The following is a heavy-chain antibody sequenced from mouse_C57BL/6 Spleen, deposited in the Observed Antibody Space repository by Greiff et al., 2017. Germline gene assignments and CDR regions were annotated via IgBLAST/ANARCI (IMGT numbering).Heavy chain of an antibody. D-gene: IGHD2-4*01. Sequence: EVMLVESGEGLVKPGGSLKLSCAASGFTFSSYAMSWVRQTPEKRLEWVAYISSGGDYIYYADTVKGRFTISRDNARNTLYLQMSSLKSEDTAMYYCTRVDDYDVYYAMDYWGQGTSVTVSS. V-gene: IGHV5-9-1*02. CDR3: TRVDDYDVYYAMDY. J-gene: IGHJ4*01. CDR1: GFTFSSYA. CDR2: ISSGGDYI.